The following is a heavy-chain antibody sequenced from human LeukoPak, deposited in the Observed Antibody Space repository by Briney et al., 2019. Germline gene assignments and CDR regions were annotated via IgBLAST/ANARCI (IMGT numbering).Heavy chain of an antibody. V-gene: IGHV4-39*01. CDR3: ASNVLRLGELSFKFDY. J-gene: IGHJ4*02. CDR2: IYYSGST. CDR1: GGSISSSSYY. D-gene: IGHD3-16*02. Sequence: SSETLSLTCTVSGGSISSSSYYWGWIRQPPGKGLEWIGSIYYSGSTYYNPSLKSRVTISVDTSKNQFSLKLSSVTAADTAVYYCASNVLRLGELSFKFDYWGQGTLVTVSS.